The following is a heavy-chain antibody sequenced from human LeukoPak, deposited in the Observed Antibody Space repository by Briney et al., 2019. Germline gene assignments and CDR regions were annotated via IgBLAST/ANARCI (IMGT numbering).Heavy chain of an antibody. V-gene: IGHV3-23*01. J-gene: IGHJ4*02. D-gene: IGHD3-10*01. CDR3: ARIITIKAAAH. Sequence: GGSLRLSCAASGFTFSSFEMSWVRQAPGKGLEWVSAISGSGGSAYYADSVKGRFTISRDNSRNSLSLQMNSLRAEDTAVYYCARIITIKAAAHWGQGTLVTVSS. CDR2: ISGSGGSA. CDR1: GFTFSSFE.